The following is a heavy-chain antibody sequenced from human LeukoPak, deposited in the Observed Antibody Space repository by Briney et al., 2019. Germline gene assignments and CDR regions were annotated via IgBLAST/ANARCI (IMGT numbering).Heavy chain of an antibody. CDR1: GFTFGDYY. CDR3: ARVGYSGSPGDY. V-gene: IGHV3-11*04. Sequence: GGSLRLSCSVSGFTFGDYYMTWIRQAPGKGLEWVSYISSRSGSSIYYGDSVKGRFTVSRDNAKNSLYLQLNSLRGEDTAVYYCARVGYSGSPGDYWGQGTLVTVSS. J-gene: IGHJ4*02. CDR2: ISSRSGSSI. D-gene: IGHD1-26*01.